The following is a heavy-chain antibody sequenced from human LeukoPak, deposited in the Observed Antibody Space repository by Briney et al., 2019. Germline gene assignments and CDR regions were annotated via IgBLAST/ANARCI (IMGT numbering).Heavy chain of an antibody. V-gene: IGHV3-48*01. CDR2: ISSSSSTI. J-gene: IGHJ4*02. CDR3: ARGDFWSGYGIDY. Sequence: PGGSLRLSCAASGFTFSSYSMNWVRQAPGKGLEWVSYISSSSSTIYYADSVKGRFTISRDNAKNSLYLQMNSLRAEDTAVYYCARGDFWSGYGIDYWGQGTLVTVSS. D-gene: IGHD3-3*01. CDR1: GFTFSSYS.